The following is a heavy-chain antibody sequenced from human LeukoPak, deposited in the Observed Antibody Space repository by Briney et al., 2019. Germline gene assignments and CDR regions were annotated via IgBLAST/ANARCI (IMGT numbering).Heavy chain of an antibody. D-gene: IGHD1-7*01. Sequence: GGSLRLSCAAPGFTFSSYAMHWVRQAPGKGLEWVAVISYDGSNKYYADSVKGRFTISRDNSKNTLYLQMNSLRAEDTAVYYCARDMDYRPIGNYYYGYWGQGTLVTVSS. CDR2: ISYDGSNK. V-gene: IGHV3-30*04. J-gene: IGHJ4*02. CDR3: ARDMDYRPIGNYYYGY. CDR1: GFTFSSYA.